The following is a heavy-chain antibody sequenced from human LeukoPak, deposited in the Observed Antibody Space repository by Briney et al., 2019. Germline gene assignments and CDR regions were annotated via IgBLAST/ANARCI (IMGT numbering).Heavy chain of an antibody. CDR1: GFTFSSYA. J-gene: IGHJ6*02. CDR3: AREDGYYDSSGYFPRNYYYYGMDV. Sequence: GGSLRLSCAASGFTFSSYAMSWIRQAPGKGLEWVSYISSSGSTIYYADSVKGRFTISRDNAKNSLYLQMNSLRAEDTAVYYCAREDGYYDSSGYFPRNYYYYGMDVWGQGTTVTVSS. D-gene: IGHD3-22*01. V-gene: IGHV3-11*01. CDR2: ISSSGSTI.